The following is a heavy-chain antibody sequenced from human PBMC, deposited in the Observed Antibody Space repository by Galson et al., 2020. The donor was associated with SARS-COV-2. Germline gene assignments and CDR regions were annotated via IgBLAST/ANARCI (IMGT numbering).Heavy chain of an antibody. CDR1: GFTFSNYA. V-gene: IGHV3-30-3*01. J-gene: IGHJ3*02. CDR3: AREQEPGRAFDI. Sequence: GGSLILSCAASGFTFSNYAMHWVRQAPGKGLEWVSVILHDGGNKKYADAVKGRFTISRDNSKNTLFLQMNSPRPEDTAVYYCAREQEPGRAFDIWGQGTMVTVSS. CDR2: ILHDGGNK.